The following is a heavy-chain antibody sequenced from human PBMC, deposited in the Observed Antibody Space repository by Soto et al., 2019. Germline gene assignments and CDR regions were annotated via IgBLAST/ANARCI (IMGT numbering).Heavy chain of an antibody. J-gene: IGHJ4*02. D-gene: IGHD3-9*01. Sequence: QVQLVESGGGVVQPGRSLRLSCAASGFPFSTYAMHWVRSAPAKGLEWVAVVSYDGLQKYHGDSVKGRFSISRDNSKNTLYLQMNGLRVEDSAIYYCAKVAVQYFDWLSGGIDSWGQGTLVTVSS. CDR3: AKVAVQYFDWLSGGIDS. V-gene: IGHV3-30*18. CDR2: VSYDGLQK. CDR1: GFPFSTYA.